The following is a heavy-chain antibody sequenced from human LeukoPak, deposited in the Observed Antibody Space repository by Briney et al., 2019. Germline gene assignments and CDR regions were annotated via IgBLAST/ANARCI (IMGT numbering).Heavy chain of an antibody. CDR2: INTDSSDI. CDR1: GFTFSRYA. Sequence: GGSLRLSCAASGFTFSRYAMNWVRQAPGKGLEWVSYINTDSSDIHYADSVKGRFTISRDNARNTLYLQLSSLRAEDAAVYYCARDTFHPGLIDSWGQGTLVTVSS. CDR3: ARDTFHPGLIDS. V-gene: IGHV3-21*05. J-gene: IGHJ4*02. D-gene: IGHD2-21*01.